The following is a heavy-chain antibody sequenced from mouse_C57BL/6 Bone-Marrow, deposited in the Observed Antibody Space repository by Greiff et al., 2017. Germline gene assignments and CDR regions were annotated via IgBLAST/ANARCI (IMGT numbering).Heavy chain of an antibody. Sequence: EVKLVESGEGLVQPGGSLKLSCAASGFTFSSYAMSWVRQTPEKRLEWVAYISSGGDYIYYADTVKGRFTISSDNARNTLYLQMSSLKSEDTAMYYCTRDRDYYGSSYDYWGQGTTLTVAS. V-gene: IGHV5-9-1*02. D-gene: IGHD1-1*01. CDR3: TRDRDYYGSSYDY. CDR2: ISSGGDYI. CDR1: GFTFSSYA. J-gene: IGHJ2*01.